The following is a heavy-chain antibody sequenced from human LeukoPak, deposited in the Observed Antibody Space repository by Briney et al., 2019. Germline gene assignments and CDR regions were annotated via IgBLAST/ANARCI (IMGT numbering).Heavy chain of an antibody. Sequence: GGSLRLSCAASGFPFIAYAMTWVRQAPGKGLEGVSIIRGNGGGTYYADSVKGRFNIFRDNSENTLYLQMNSLRVDDTAVYYCARVGQYYDFWSGFDFWGQGALVIVSS. V-gene: IGHV3-23*01. J-gene: IGHJ4*02. CDR1: GFPFIAYA. D-gene: IGHD3-3*01. CDR3: ARVGQYYDFWSGFDF. CDR2: IRGNGGGT.